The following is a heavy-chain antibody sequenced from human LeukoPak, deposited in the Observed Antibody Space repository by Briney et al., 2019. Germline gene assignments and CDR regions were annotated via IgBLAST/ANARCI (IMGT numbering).Heavy chain of an antibody. D-gene: IGHD4-17*01. CDR3: ARRDHGDYGEEY. CDR1: GFTFSASW. V-gene: IGHV3-7*01. Sequence: GGSLRLSCAASGFTFSASWMTWVRQAPGKGLEWVTIINEGGGLTFYVDSVKGRFSISRDNSKNSLSLQMSTLRVEDTAMYYCARRDHGDYGEEYWGQGTLVTVSS. J-gene: IGHJ4*02. CDR2: INEGGGLT.